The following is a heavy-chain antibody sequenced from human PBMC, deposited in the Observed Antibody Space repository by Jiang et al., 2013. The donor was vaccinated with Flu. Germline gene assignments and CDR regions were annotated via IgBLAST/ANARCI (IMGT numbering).Heavy chain of an antibody. V-gene: IGHV1-46*01. D-gene: IGHD4-11*01. CDR2: INPSSVYT. CDR3: ARELPGAYNFDF. J-gene: IGHJ4*02. Sequence: QLVESGAEVKRPGASVKVSCRASGYTFTSYLIHWVRQAPGQGLEYMGIINPSSVYTNYAQMFQGRVAMTRDTSTNTVYLELSGLQSEDTAVYYCARELPGAYNFDFWGQGTLVTVSS. CDR1: GYTFTSYL.